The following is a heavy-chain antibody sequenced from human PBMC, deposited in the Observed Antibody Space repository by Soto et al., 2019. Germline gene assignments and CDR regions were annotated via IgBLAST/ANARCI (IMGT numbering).Heavy chain of an antibody. CDR1: GYTFTSYD. D-gene: IGHD3-10*01. Sequence: QVQLVQSGAEVKKPGASVKVSCKASGYTFTSYDINWVRQATGLGLEWMGWMNPNSGNTGYAQKFQGRVTMTRNTSISTAYMELSSLRSEDTAVYYCARGINYSESGDDAFDIWGQGTMVTVSS. CDR3: ARGINYSESGDDAFDI. V-gene: IGHV1-8*01. CDR2: MNPNSGNT. J-gene: IGHJ3*02.